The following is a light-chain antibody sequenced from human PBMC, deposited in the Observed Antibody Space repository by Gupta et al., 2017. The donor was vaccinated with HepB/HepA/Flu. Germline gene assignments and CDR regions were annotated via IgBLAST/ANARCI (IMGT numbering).Light chain of an antibody. V-gene: IGKV3-11*01. J-gene: IGKJ5*01. CDR2: YAS. CDR3: QQRNKWPPIT. CDR1: QSVSSY. Sequence: EIVLTQYPATLSLSQGERATISCRASQSVSSYLAWYQQKPGQAPRLLIFYASNRATGIPARFSGSGFGTDFTLTISSLEPEDFAFYYCQQRNKWPPITFGQGTRLEIK.